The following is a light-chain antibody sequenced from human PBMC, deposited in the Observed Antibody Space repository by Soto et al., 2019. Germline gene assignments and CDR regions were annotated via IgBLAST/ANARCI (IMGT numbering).Light chain of an antibody. CDR1: SSNIGSNT. V-gene: IGLV1-44*01. Sequence: QSVLTQPPSASGTPGQRVTISCSGRSSNIGSNTVNWYQQLPGTAPKLLIYSTNQRPSGVPDRFSGSKSATSASLAISGLQSEGEADYYCAVWDDSLKEEVFGGGTKLTVL. CDR2: STN. J-gene: IGLJ2*01. CDR3: AVWDDSLKEEV.